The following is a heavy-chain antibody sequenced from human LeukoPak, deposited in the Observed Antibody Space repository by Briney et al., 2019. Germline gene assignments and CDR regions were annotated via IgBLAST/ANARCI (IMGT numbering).Heavy chain of an antibody. CDR1: GYNFPIYW. D-gene: IGHD5-12*01. CDR3: ARRVGRRGYDLGY. J-gene: IGHJ4*02. V-gene: IGHV5-51*01. CDR2: IYPGDSDT. Sequence: GESLKISCQGSGYNFPIYWIGWVRQMPGKGLEWMGIIYPGDSDTRYSPSFQGQVTISADKSISTAYLQWSSLKASDTAMYYCARRVGRRGYDLGYWGQGTLVTVSS.